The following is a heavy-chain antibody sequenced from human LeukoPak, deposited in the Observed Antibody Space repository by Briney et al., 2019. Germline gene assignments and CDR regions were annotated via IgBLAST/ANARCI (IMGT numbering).Heavy chain of an antibody. CDR3: ARDVGEEWIQLWPLGY. D-gene: IGHD5-18*01. V-gene: IGHV3-23*01. CDR1: GFTFSSYA. Sequence: PGGSLRLSCAGSGFTFSSYAMTWVRQAPGKGLEWVSVTSTSGGNTYYADSVKGRFTISRDNSKNTLYLQMNSLRAEDTAVYYCARDVGEEWIQLWPLGYWGQGTLVTVSS. CDR2: TSTSGGNT. J-gene: IGHJ4*02.